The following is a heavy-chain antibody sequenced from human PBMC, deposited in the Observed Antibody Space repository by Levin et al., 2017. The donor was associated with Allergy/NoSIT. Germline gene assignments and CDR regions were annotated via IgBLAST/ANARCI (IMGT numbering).Heavy chain of an antibody. Sequence: PSETLSLTCAVSGGSISSGGYSWSWIRQPPGKGLEWIGYIYHGGSTSYDPSLKSRVTMSVDRSKNQFSLKLRSVTAADTAVYYCARGPHDFRGESDAFDIWGQGTMVTVSS. J-gene: IGHJ3*02. V-gene: IGHV4-30-2*01. CDR2: IYHGGST. CDR1: GGSISSGGYS. D-gene: IGHD4-23*01. CDR3: ARGPHDFRGESDAFDI.